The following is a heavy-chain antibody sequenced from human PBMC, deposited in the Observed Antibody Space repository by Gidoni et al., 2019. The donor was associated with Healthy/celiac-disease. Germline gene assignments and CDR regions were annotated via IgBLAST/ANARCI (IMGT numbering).Heavy chain of an antibody. CDR2: INWNGGDT. D-gene: IGHD6-13*01. J-gene: IGHJ4*02. V-gene: IGHV3-20*04. CDR3: ARDGQLLLRLGSSSFDYFDY. Sequence: EVQLVESGGGVVRPGGSLRRSCAASGLTFDDYGMSWVCQASGKGLAWVSGINWNGGDTCYADYVKGRFTISRDNAKNSVYLKMNSLRAEDTALYYCARDGQLLLRLGSSSFDYFDYWGQGTLVTVSS. CDR1: GLTFDDYG.